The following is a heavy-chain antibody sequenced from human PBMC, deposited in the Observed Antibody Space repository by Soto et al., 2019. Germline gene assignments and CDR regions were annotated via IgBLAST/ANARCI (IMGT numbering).Heavy chain of an antibody. CDR1: GYTLTELS. Sequence: ASVKVSCKVSGYTLTELSMHWVRQAPGKGLEWMGGFDPEDGETIYAQKFQGRVTMTEDTSTDTAYMELSSLRSEDTAVYYCATDRSYDILTGPDAVDICGQGTMLTVSS. V-gene: IGHV1-24*01. J-gene: IGHJ3*02. D-gene: IGHD3-9*01. CDR2: FDPEDGET. CDR3: ATDRSYDILTGPDAVDI.